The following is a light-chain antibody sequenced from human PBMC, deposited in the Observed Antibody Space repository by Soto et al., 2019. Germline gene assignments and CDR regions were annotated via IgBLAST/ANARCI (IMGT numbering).Light chain of an antibody. CDR3: SSYRSGSTLV. Sequence: QSALTQPASVSGSPGQSITISCTGTSSDVGGSNYVSWYQQHPGKAPKLMIYDVNNRPSGISNRFSGSKSGNTSSLTISGLKAEDEADYYCSSYRSGSTLVFGGGTKLPVL. V-gene: IGLV2-14*03. J-gene: IGLJ2*01. CDR1: SSDVGGSNY. CDR2: DVN.